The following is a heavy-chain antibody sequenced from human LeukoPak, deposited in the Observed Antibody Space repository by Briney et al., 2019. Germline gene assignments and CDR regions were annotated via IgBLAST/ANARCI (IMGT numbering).Heavy chain of an antibody. V-gene: IGHV3-23*01. Sequence: GGSLRLSCAASAITFRSYAMSWVRQAPGKGLGWVSAISGSGDSTSYADSVKGRFTISRDNSKNTLSLQMNSLRAEDTAVYYCAKGDAEWGERYFDYWGQGIVVTVSS. CDR3: AKGDAEWGERYFDY. J-gene: IGHJ4*02. CDR1: AITFRSYA. D-gene: IGHD3-3*01. CDR2: ISGSGDST.